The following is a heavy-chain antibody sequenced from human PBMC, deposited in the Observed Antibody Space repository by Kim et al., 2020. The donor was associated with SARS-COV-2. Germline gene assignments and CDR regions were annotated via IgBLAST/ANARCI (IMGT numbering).Heavy chain of an antibody. CDR3: ARDAGATYWVYYFDY. CDR1: GFTFSSYA. V-gene: IGHV3-30*04. J-gene: IGHJ4*02. Sequence: GGSLRLSCAASGFTFSSYAMHWVRQAPGKGLEWVAVISYDGSNKYYADSVKGRFTISRDNSKNTLYLQMNSLRAEDTAVYYCARDAGATYWVYYFDYWGKGTLVTVSS. CDR2: ISYDGSNK. D-gene: IGHD1-26*01.